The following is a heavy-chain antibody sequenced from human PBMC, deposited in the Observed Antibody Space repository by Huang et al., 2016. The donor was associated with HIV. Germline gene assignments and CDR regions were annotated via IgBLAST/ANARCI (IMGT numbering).Heavy chain of an antibody. J-gene: IGHJ4*02. Sequence: QVRLVQSGAEVKKPGASLKVSCKADGDTFLRYDISWVRQAPGQGLEWVGRIRLDVGETRYAKRFQGRITMTRDTSTSTAVYYCARDREFSSGWGWAGYYLDYWGQGTPVLVSS. CDR3: GYYLDY. CDR2: IRLDVGET. D-gene: IGHD6-19*01. V-gene: IGHV1-18*04. CDR1: GDTFLRYD.